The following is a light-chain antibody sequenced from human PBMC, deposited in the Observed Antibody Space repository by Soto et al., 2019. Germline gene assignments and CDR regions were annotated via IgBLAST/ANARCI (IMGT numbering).Light chain of an antibody. J-gene: IGLJ2*01. CDR3: HSYDSSLSGSI. V-gene: IGLV1-40*01. CDR1: SSDIGAGYN. CDR2: GDN. Sequence: QSVLTQPPSVSGAPGQRVTISCTGTSSDIGAGYNVHWYQQLPGTAPKLLIYGDNNRPSGVPDRFSASKSGTSASLAITGLQAEDEADYYCHSYDSSLSGSIFGGGTKLTVL.